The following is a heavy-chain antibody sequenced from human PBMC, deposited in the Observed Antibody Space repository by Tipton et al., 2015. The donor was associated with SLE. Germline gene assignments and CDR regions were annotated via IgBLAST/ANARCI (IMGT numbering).Heavy chain of an antibody. Sequence: SLRLSCAASGFTFSSYSMNWVRQAPGKGLEWVANIKQDGSEKYYVDSVKGRFTISRDNAKNSLYLQMNSLRAEDTAVYYCARGDGGNWGQGTLVTVSS. CDR2: IKQDGSEK. D-gene: IGHD5-24*01. J-gene: IGHJ4*02. CDR1: GFTFSSYS. CDR3: ARGDGGN. V-gene: IGHV3-7*05.